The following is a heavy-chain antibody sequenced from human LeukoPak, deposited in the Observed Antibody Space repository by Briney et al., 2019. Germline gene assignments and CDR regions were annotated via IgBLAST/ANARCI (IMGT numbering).Heavy chain of an antibody. CDR3: ARSRVTSISWFDP. J-gene: IGHJ5*02. D-gene: IGHD2-21*02. CDR1: GFTFSSFW. Sequence: GGSLRLSCAASGFTFSSFWMHWVRQAPGKELVWVSRISSDGGSTTYADFVKGRFTISRDNAKNTLYLQMNSLRAEDTAVYYCARSRVTSISWFDPWGQGTLVTVSS. CDR2: ISSDGGST. V-gene: IGHV3-74*01.